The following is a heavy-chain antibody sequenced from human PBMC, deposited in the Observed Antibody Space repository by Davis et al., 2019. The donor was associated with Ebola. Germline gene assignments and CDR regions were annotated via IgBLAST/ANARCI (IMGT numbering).Heavy chain of an antibody. CDR3: ARKVLVTGIQYYFDY. Sequence: SVKVSCKASGGTFSSYAISWVRQALAQGLEWMGGIIPIFGTANYAQKFQGRVTITADESTSTAYMELSSLRSEDTAVYYCARKVLVTGIQYYFDYWGQGTLVTVSS. V-gene: IGHV1-69*13. CDR2: IIPIFGTA. CDR1: GGTFSSYA. J-gene: IGHJ4*02. D-gene: IGHD3-3*01.